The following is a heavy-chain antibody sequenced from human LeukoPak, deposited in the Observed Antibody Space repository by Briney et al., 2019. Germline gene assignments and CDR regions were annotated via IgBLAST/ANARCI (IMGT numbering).Heavy chain of an antibody. J-gene: IGHJ4*02. D-gene: IGHD6-6*01. CDR3: ARGGPFPSSSSSREYYLDY. V-gene: IGHV1-18*01. Sequence: ASVKVSCKASRYDFINYGISWVRQAPGQGLEWMGWRSIYNGNTDYKLQGRVTITTDTSTSTAYMELRSLRSDDTAVYYCARGGPFPSSSSSREYYLDYWGQGTLVTVSS. CDR2: RSIYNGNT. CDR1: RYDFINYG.